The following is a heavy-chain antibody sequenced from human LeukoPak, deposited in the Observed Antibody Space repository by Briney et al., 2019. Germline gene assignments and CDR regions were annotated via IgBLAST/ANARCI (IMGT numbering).Heavy chain of an antibody. CDR1: GFTFSNAW. D-gene: IGHD5-24*01. Sequence: PGGSLRLSCAASGFTFSNAWMSWIRQAPGKGLEWVGLIKNKADGGTTEDAAPVKGRFTISRDDSRDTLHLQMNSLKTEDTAMYYCTEMNDRDAFRIWGQGTMVTASS. CDR3: TEMNDRDAFRI. J-gene: IGHJ3*02. CDR2: IKNKADGGTT. V-gene: IGHV3-15*01.